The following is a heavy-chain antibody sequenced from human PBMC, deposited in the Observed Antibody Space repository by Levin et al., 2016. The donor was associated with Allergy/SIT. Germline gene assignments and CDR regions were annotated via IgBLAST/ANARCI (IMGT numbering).Heavy chain of an antibody. CDR3: ARGAWFGEPGAFNI. D-gene: IGHD3-10*01. J-gene: IGHJ3*02. CDR1: DDSISSYY. CDR2: VYYYGGT. V-gene: IGHV4-59*03. Sequence: SETLSLTCTVSDDSISSYYWSWIRQPPGKGLEWIGYVYYYGGTNYSPSLKSRVTISVDTSKNQVSLRLSSVTAADTAVYYCARGAWFGEPGAFNIWGPGTMVTVSS.